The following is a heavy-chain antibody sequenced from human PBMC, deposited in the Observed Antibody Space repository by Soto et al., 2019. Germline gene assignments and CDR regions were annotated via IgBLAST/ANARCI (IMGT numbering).Heavy chain of an antibody. D-gene: IGHD3-9*01. CDR1: GYTFTSYG. CDR2: ISAYNGNT. V-gene: IGHV1-18*01. J-gene: IGHJ6*02. Sequence: ASVKVSCKASGYTFTSYGISWVRQAPGQGLEWMGWISAYNGNTNYAQKLQGRVTMTTDTSTSTAYMELRSLRSDDTAVYYCARAVSGTDYDILTGEYYYGMDVWGQGTTVTVSS. CDR3: ARAVSGTDYDILTGEYYYGMDV.